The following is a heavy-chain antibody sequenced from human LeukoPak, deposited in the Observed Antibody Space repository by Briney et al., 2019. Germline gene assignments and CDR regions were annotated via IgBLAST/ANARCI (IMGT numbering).Heavy chain of an antibody. CDR1: GYTLTELS. J-gene: IGHJ5*02. CDR2: FDPEDGET. CDR3: ARAAVVVPAAIGYNWFDP. V-gene: IGHV1-24*01. Sequence: ASVKVSCKVSGYTLTELSMHWVRQAPGKGLEWMGGFDPEDGETIYAQKLQGRVAMTEDTSTDTAYMELSSLRSEDTAVYYCARAAVVVPAAIGYNWFDPWGQGTLVTVSS. D-gene: IGHD2-2*02.